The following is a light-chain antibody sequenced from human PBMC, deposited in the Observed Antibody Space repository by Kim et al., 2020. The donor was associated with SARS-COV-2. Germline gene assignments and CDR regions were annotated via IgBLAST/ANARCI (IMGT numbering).Light chain of an antibody. CDR1: QSVSSN. Sequence: EIVMTQSPATLSVSLGERATLSCRASQSVSSNLAWYQQKPGQAPRLLIYGASTRATGIPARFSGSGSGTEFTLTISSLQSEDFAVYYCQQYNNWPPNFGGGTKVDIK. J-gene: IGKJ4*01. CDR3: QQYNNWPPN. CDR2: GAS. V-gene: IGKV3-15*01.